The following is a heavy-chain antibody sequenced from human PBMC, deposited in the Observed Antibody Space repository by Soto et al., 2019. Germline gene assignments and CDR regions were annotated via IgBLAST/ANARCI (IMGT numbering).Heavy chain of an antibody. V-gene: IGHV1-69*12. J-gene: IGHJ4*02. CDR2: IVPIVDTS. CDR3: VRVVAIPGYPDN. Sequence: QVQLVQSGAEVRQPASSVKVSCKTSGGTFSSYAISWVRQAPGQGLEWMGGIVPIVDTSTYAQKFQGRVTITAEDSTSTVYMELSSLRSDDTAVYYCVRVVAIPGYPDNWGQGTLVTVSS. D-gene: IGHD5-12*01. CDR1: GGTFSSYA.